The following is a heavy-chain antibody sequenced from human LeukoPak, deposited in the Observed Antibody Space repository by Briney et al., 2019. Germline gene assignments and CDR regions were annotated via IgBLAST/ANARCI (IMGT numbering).Heavy chain of an antibody. CDR1: GWRFPDYW. Sequence: GESLRISCKGSGWRFPDYWIERVRQMPGKGLEWMCIINPGDSDTRYSPSLRGQVTISADKSIPTAYLQWRCLKTPHSAGQCWVSPPKEQLYGLDVWGQGTTVIVSS. D-gene: IGHD6-13*01. V-gene: IGHV5-51*01. J-gene: IGHJ6*02. CDR2: INPGDSDT. CDR3: VSPPKEQLYGLDV.